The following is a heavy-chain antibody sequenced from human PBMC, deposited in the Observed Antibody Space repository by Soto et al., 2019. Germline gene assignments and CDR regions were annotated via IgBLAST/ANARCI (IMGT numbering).Heavy chain of an antibody. J-gene: IGHJ4*02. CDR1: GFTFSSYG. CDR2: IWYDGSNK. D-gene: IGHD3-10*01. Sequence: QVQLVESGGGVVQPGRSLRLSCAASGFTFSSYGMHWVRQAPGKGLEWVAVIWYDGSNKYYADSVKGRFTISRDNSKNTLYLQMNSLRAEDTAVYYCARGFEVLWFGKLLTPTFDYWGQGTLVTVSS. CDR3: ARGFEVLWFGKLLTPTFDY. V-gene: IGHV3-33*01.